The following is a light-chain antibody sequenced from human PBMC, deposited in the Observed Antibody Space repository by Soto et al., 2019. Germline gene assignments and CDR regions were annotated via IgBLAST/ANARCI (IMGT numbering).Light chain of an antibody. CDR2: DAT. V-gene: IGKV3-11*01. CDR1: QSVRSY. CDR3: QQRYSWPPIT. J-gene: IGKJ5*01. Sequence: EVVLTQSPATLSLSPGERATLFCRASQSVRSYLAWYQQKPGQAPRLLIYDATNRATGIPARFSGSGSATEFTLTISSLEPEDFAVYYCQQRYSWPPITFGQGTRLEIK.